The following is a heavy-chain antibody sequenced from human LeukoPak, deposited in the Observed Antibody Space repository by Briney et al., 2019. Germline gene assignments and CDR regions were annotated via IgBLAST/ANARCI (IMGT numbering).Heavy chain of an antibody. J-gene: IGHJ3*02. CDR1: GGSISNKY. Sequence: SETLSLTCTVSGGSISNKYWSWIRQPPGKGLEWIGYIYYSGSTNYNPSLKSRVTISVDTSKNQFSLKLSSVTAADTAVYYCARDGRYYYAFDIWGQGTMVTVSS. V-gene: IGHV4-59*12. CDR3: ARDGRYYYAFDI. D-gene: IGHD1-26*01. CDR2: IYYSGST.